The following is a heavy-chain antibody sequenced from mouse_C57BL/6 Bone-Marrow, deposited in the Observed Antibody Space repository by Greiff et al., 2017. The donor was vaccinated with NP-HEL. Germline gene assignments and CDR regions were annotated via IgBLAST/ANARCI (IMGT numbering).Heavy chain of an antibody. CDR1: GYAFSSSW. J-gene: IGHJ3*01. D-gene: IGHD3-2*02. Sequence: VKLQESGPELVKPGASVKISCKASGYAFSSSWMNWVKQRPGKGLEWIGRIYPGDGDTNYNGKFKGKATLTADKSSSTAYMQLSSLTSEDSAVYFCARGRQLRLRWFAYWGQGTLVTVSA. CDR3: ARGRQLRLRWFAY. V-gene: IGHV1-82*01. CDR2: IYPGDGDT.